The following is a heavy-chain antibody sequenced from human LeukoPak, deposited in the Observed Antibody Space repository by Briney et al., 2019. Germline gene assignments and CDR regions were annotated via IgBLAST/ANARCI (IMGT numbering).Heavy chain of an antibody. CDR3: AADRGWRTSGYYLYYFEY. CDR1: GFIFTNYF. Sequence: GGSLRLSCAASGFIFTNYFMSWVRQAPGKGLEWVASIKHDGSEKYYVDSVRGRFTISRDNTMNSLYLQMSSLRAEDTAVYYCAADRGWRTSGYYLYYFEYWGQGTLVTYSS. D-gene: IGHD3-3*01. J-gene: IGHJ4*02. V-gene: IGHV3-7*01. CDR2: IKHDGSEK.